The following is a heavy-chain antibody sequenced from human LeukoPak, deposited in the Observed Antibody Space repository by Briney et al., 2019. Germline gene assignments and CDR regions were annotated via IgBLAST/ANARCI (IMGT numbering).Heavy chain of an antibody. D-gene: IGHD5-18*01. V-gene: IGHV1-18*01. CDR2: ISAYNGNT. Sequence: ASVKVSCKASGYTFTSYGISWVRQAPGQGLEWMGWISAYNGNTNYAQKLQGRVTMTTDTSTSTAYMELRSLRSDDTAVYYCARAPLKSGYSYGYWFDPWGQGILVTVSS. J-gene: IGHJ5*02. CDR1: GYTFTSYG. CDR3: ARAPLKSGYSYGYWFDP.